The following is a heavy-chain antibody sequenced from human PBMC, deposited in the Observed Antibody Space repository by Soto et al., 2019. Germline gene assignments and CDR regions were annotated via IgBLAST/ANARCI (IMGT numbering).Heavy chain of an antibody. CDR3: ARCPYYYGMDV. J-gene: IGHJ6*02. V-gene: IGHV4-30-4*01. CDR1: GGSVSRGDYY. CDR2: SHYRGST. Sequence: SSETLSLTCTVSGGSVSRGDYYWSWIRQPPGKGLEWIGNSHYRGSTYYNPSLKRRLIISLDTSKSHFSLNLSSVTSADTAVYYCARCPYYYGMDVWGQGTTVTVSS.